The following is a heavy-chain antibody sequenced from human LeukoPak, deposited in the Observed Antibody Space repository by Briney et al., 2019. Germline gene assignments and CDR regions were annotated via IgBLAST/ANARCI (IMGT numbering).Heavy chain of an antibody. CDR2: IKQDGSEK. Sequence: PGGSLRLSCAASGFTFSSYWMRWVRQAPGKGLEWVANIKQDGSEKYYVDSVKGRFTISRDNAKNSLYLQMNSLRAEDTAVYYCARDKGDSGWLNYYYYYGMDVWGQGTTVTVSS. D-gene: IGHD6-19*01. CDR3: ARDKGDSGWLNYYYYYGMDV. V-gene: IGHV3-7*01. J-gene: IGHJ6*02. CDR1: GFTFSSYW.